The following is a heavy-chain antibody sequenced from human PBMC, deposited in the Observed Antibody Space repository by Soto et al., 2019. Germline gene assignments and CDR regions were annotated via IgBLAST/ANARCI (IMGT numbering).Heavy chain of an antibody. CDR1: GFTFSSYG. CDR3: ARGAALAGKLDL. V-gene: IGHV3-33*01. J-gene: IGHJ4*02. D-gene: IGHD6-19*01. Sequence: PGGSLRLSCAASGFTFSSYGMHWVRQAPGKGLEWVAVIWYDGSNKYYADSVKGRFTISRDNAKDSLHLQMNSLTGEDSAVYYCARGAALAGKLDLWGQGTLVTVSS. CDR2: IWYDGSNK.